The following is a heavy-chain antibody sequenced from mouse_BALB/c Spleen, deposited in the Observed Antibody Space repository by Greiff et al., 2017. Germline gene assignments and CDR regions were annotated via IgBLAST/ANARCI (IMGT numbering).Heavy chain of an antibody. CDR3: ARYGNYGY. J-gene: IGHJ2*01. Sequence: VQLQQSGPGLVKPSQSLSLTCTVTGYSITSDYAWNWIRQFPGNKLEWMGYISYSGSTSYNPSLKSRISITRDTSKNQFFLQLNSVTTEDTATYYCARYGNYGYWGQGTTLTVSS. V-gene: IGHV3-2*02. CDR2: ISYSGST. D-gene: IGHD2-1*01. CDR1: GYSITSDYA.